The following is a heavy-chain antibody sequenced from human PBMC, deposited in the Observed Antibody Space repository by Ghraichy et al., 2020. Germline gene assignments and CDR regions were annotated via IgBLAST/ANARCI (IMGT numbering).Heavy chain of an antibody. V-gene: IGHV3-7*03. CDR1: GFTFSNYW. Sequence: GGSLRLSCTASGFTFSNYWMTWVRQAPGMGLEWVANIKGDGSMRNYVDYVKGRFTISRDNAKNSLYLQMNSLRAEDTAVYYCARDLNWENYWGQGTLVTVSS. J-gene: IGHJ4*02. D-gene: IGHD1-26*01. CDR3: ARDLNWENY. CDR2: IKGDGSMR.